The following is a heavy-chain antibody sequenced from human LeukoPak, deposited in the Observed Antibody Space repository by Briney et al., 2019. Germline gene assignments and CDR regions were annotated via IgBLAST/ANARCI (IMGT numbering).Heavy chain of an antibody. CDR1: GGSISSYY. J-gene: IGHJ5*02. CDR2: IYYSGST. D-gene: IGHD2-2*01. Sequence: SETLSLTCTVSGGSISSYYWSWIRQPPGKGLEWIGYIYYSGSTNYNPSLKSRVTISVDTSKNQFSLKLSSVTAADTAVYYCAASKRTPHNWFDPWGQGTLVTVSS. V-gene: IGHV4-59*01. CDR3: AASKRTPHNWFDP.